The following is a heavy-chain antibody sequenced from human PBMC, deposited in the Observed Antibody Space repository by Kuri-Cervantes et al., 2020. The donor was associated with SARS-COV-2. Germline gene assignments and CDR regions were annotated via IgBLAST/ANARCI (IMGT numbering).Heavy chain of an antibody. Sequence: GGSLRLSCVASGFTFSSNSMNWVRQAPGKGLEWVGRIKSKTDGGTTDYAAPVKGRFTISRDDSKNTLYLQMNSLKTEDTAVYYCTTAPDYGDYVGPDYWGQGTLVTVSS. CDR1: GFTFSSNS. CDR2: IKSKTDGGTT. J-gene: IGHJ4*02. D-gene: IGHD4-17*01. V-gene: IGHV3-15*07. CDR3: TTAPDYGDYVGPDY.